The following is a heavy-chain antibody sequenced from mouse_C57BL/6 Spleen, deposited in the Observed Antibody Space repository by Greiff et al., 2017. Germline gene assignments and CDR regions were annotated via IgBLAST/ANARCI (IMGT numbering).Heavy chain of an antibody. Sequence: VQLQQPGAELVRPGSSVKLSCKASGYTFTSYWMHWVKQRPIQGLEWIGNIDPSDSETHYNQKFKDKATLTVDKSSSTAYMQLSSLTSEDSAVYYCARPLYGKGYFDVWGTGTTVTVSS. V-gene: IGHV1-52*01. CDR1: GYTFTSYW. J-gene: IGHJ1*03. CDR2: IDPSDSET. CDR3: ARPLYGKGYFDV. D-gene: IGHD2-1*01.